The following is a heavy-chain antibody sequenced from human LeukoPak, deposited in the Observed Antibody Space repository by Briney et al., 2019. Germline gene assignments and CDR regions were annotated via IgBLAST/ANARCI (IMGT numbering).Heavy chain of an antibody. V-gene: IGHV3-30*18. CDR1: GCTFSSHG. J-gene: IGHJ4*02. CDR2: ISYDGSDK. Sequence: GRSLRLSCAASGCTFSSHGMHWVRQGPGKGLEWVAVISYDGSDKYYADSVKGRFTTSRDNSRNTLYLQMSSLRAEDTAVYYCAKVRDMSGYYSFWGQGTLVTVSS. CDR3: AKVRDMSGYYSF. D-gene: IGHD3-3*01.